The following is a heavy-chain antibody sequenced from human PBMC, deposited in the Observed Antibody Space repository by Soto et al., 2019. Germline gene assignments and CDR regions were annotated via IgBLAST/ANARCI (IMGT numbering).Heavy chain of an antibody. CDR3: AKATATGGGAFEI. V-gene: IGHV3-23*01. CDR2: ILVGGST. CDR1: GFICIRYD. D-gene: IGHD2-8*02. J-gene: IGHJ3*02. Sequence: GGSLRLSCAVSGFICIRYDMSWVRQAPGKGLEWVSTILVGGSTHYEDSVTGRFTISRDTSKNTVYLQMNSLTAGDTAVYYCAKATATGGGAFEIYGQGTMVTVSS.